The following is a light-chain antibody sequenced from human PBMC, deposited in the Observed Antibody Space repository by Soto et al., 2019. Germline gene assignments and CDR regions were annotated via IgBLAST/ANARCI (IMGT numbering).Light chain of an antibody. CDR1: NSNMGRNY. Sequence: QSALTQTPSASGTPGQRVTISCSGSNSNMGRNYVYWYQQVPGTAPKLLMYRNDVRPSGVPDRITGSKSGTSASLAISGLRSEDEADYYCAVWDSSLNGVAFGGGTKLTLL. CDR2: RND. V-gene: IGLV1-47*01. J-gene: IGLJ2*01. CDR3: AVWDSSLNGVA.